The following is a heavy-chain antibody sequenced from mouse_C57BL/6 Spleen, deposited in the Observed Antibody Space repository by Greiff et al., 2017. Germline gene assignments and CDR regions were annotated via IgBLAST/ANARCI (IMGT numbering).Heavy chain of an antibody. Sequence: QVQLQQSGPELVKPGASVKISCKASGYAFSSSWMNWVKQRPGKGLEWIGRIYPGDGDTNYNGKFKGKATLTADNSSSTAYLQLSSLPSEDSAVYFCATKSPEGLYYTAGFAYWGQGTLVTVSA. V-gene: IGHV1-82*01. CDR2: IYPGDGDT. CDR3: ATKSPEGLYYTAGFAY. D-gene: IGHD2-1*01. CDR1: GYAFSSSW. J-gene: IGHJ3*01.